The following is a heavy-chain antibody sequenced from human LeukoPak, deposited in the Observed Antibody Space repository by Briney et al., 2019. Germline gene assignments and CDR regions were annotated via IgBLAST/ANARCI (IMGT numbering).Heavy chain of an antibody. J-gene: IGHJ4*02. V-gene: IGHV3-21*01. CDR1: GFTFSSYS. CDR2: ISGSSIYI. Sequence: GGSLRLSCAASGFTFSSYSMNWVRQAPGKGLEWVSSISGSSIYIYYADSVKGRFTIPRDNAKNSLYLQMNSLRAEDTAVYYCARDVGWLRLVDYWGQGTLVTVSS. CDR3: ARDVGWLRLVDY. D-gene: IGHD5-12*01.